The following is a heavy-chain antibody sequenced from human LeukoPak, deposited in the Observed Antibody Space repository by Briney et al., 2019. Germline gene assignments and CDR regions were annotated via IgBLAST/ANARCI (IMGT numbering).Heavy chain of an antibody. J-gene: IGHJ4*02. CDR2: MNPNVGGA. Sequence: ASVKVSCKATGHTFTGYYVYWVRQAPGQGLEWMGWMNPNVGGANFPQKFQGRVTVTSDPAISAAYMELRRLRSDDTAVYYCARGVFGESLESWGQGTLVTVSS. D-gene: IGHD3-10*02. CDR1: GHTFTGYY. V-gene: IGHV1-2*02. CDR3: ARGVFGESLES.